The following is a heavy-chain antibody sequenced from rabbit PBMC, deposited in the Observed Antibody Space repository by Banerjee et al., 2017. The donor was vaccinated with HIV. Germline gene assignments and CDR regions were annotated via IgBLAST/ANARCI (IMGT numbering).Heavy chain of an antibody. Sequence: QLVESGGGLVQPEGSLTLTCKASGLDFSNSYWICWVRQAPGKGLEWIACVYTGSSGSTDYASWAKGRFTISKASWTTVTLQMTSLTAADTASYFCARDLAGVIGWNFNLWGQGTLVTVS. D-gene: IGHD4-1*01. J-gene: IGHJ4*01. CDR2: VYTGSSGST. CDR1: GLDFSNSYW. CDR3: ARDLAGVIGWNFNL. V-gene: IGHV1S45*01.